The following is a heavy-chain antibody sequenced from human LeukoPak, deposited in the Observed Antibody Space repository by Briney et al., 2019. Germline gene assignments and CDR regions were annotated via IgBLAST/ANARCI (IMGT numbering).Heavy chain of an antibody. J-gene: IGHJ5*02. CDR1: GFTSWSIW. Sequence: PGGSLRLSSAASGFTSWSIWMHWVRQAPGKGLVWVSRINSDGSSTSYADSVKGRFTISRDNAKNTLYMKMNSLRAEDTAVYSCARAWRPSIADSRDWIDAWGQGTLVTVSS. CDR2: INSDGSST. V-gene: IGHV3-74*01. D-gene: IGHD6-6*01. CDR3: ARAWRPSIADSRDWIDA.